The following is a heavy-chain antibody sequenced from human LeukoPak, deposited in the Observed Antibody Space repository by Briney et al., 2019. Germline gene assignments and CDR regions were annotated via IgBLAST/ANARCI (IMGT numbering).Heavy chain of an antibody. V-gene: IGHV2-5*01. Sequence: ESAPTLVKPTQTLTLTCTFSGFSLSTSGVGVGWIRQPPGKALEWLALIYWNDDKRYSPSLKSRLTITKDTSKNQVVLTMTNMDPVDTATYYCAHSLKNGELRWYPYNWFDPWGQGTLVTVSS. CDR3: AHSLKNGELRWYPYNWFDP. CDR1: GFSLSTSGVG. J-gene: IGHJ5*02. D-gene: IGHD6-13*01. CDR2: IYWNDDK.